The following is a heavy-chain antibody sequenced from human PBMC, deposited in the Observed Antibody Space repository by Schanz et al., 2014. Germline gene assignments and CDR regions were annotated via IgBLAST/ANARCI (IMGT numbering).Heavy chain of an antibody. V-gene: IGHV3-13*04. CDR3: ARANYRRKINFDY. CDR2: IGTAGDT. CDR1: GFSIRNHD. Sequence: EVQLVESGGGLVQPGGSLRLSCAASGFSIRNHDMHWVRQATGAGLEWVSAIGTAGDTFYLDSVKGRFTMSRDNSKNTLYLQMNSLRAEDTAVYYCARANYRRKINFDYWGRGTLVTVSS. D-gene: IGHD3-10*01. J-gene: IGHJ4*02.